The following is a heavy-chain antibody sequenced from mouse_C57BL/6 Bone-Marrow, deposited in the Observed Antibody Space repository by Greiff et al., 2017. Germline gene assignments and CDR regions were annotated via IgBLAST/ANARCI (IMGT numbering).Heavy chain of an antibody. Sequence: EVQLQESGPGLVKPSQSLSLTCSVTGFSITSGYYWNCLRPFPGNKLEWMGYISYDGSNNYNPSHKNRISIKRDTERYQFLLKLNTVTAEDTTKYFGAREGYYGYDVPYAMDYWGQGTSVTVSS. CDR3: AREGYYGYDVPYAMDY. J-gene: IGHJ4*01. CDR1: GFSITSGYY. D-gene: IGHD2-2*01. CDR2: ISYDGSN. V-gene: IGHV3-6*01.